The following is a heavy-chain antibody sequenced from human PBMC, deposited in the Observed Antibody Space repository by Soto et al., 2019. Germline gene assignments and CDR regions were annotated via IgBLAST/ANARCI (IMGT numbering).Heavy chain of an antibody. CDR1: GFTFSSYA. CDR2: ISGSGGST. Sequence: EVQLLESGGGLVQPGGSLRLSCAASGFTFSSYAMSWVRQAPGKGLEWVSAISGSGGSTYYADSVKGRFTISRDTSKNTLYLQMNSLRAEDTAVYYCAKDFGSGYSTHADSWGQGTLVTVSS. D-gene: IGHD3-10*01. CDR3: AKDFGSGYSTHADS. J-gene: IGHJ4*02. V-gene: IGHV3-23*01.